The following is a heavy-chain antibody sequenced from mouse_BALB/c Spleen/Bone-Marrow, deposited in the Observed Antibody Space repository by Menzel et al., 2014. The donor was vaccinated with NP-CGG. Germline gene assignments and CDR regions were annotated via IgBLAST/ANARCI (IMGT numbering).Heavy chain of an antibody. CDR2: IDPANGNT. V-gene: IGHV14-3*02. CDR3: ASYRYAWYFDV. J-gene: IGHJ1*01. CDR1: GFNIKDTY. D-gene: IGHD2-14*01. Sequence: EVKLVESGAELVKPGASVKLSCTASGFNIKDTYLHWVKQRPEQGLEWIGRIDPANGNTKYDPKFQGKATITADTSSNTAYLQLSSLTSEDTAVYYCASYRYAWYFDVWGAGTTVTVSS.